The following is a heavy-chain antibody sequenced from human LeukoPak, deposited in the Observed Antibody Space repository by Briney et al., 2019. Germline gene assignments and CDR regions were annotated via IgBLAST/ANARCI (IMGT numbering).Heavy chain of an antibody. Sequence: SETLPLTCAVSGYSISSGHYWAWVRQPPGRGLEWIGSIYHSGNTYYNPSLKSRVSISVDTSKNQFSLKLTSMTAADTAVYYCARDLRYYFDSSGYFYLGFDYWGQGTLVTVSS. CDR1: GYSISSGHY. J-gene: IGHJ4*02. CDR3: ARDLRYYFDSSGYFYLGFDY. V-gene: IGHV4-38-2*02. CDR2: IYHSGNT. D-gene: IGHD3-22*01.